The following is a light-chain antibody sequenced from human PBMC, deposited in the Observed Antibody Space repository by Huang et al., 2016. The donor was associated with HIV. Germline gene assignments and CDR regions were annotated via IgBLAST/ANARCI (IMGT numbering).Light chain of an antibody. Sequence: DIVMTQSPDSLTVSLGERATIKCRSSQSVLFSSNSKNYLVWFQQKPGQAPRLLIYWASARESGVPDRFSGSGSGTDFTLTISRLEAEDAAIYYCQQYYRIPQTFGQGTRVEIK. V-gene: IGKV4-1*01. CDR2: WAS. CDR1: QSVLFSSNSKNY. CDR3: QQYYRIPQT. J-gene: IGKJ1*01.